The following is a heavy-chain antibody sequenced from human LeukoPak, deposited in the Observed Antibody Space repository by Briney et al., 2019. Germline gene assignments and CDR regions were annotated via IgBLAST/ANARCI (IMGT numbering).Heavy chain of an antibody. V-gene: IGHV4-34*01. CDR2: INHSGST. CDR1: GGSFSGYY. CDR3: ARVVVTAPFYYYYMDV. J-gene: IGHJ6*03. D-gene: IGHD2-21*02. Sequence: SETLSLTCAVYGGSFSGYYWSWVRQPPGKGLEWIGEINHSGSTNYNPSLKSRVTISVDTSKNQFSLKLSSVTAADTAVYYCARVVVTAPFYYYYMDVWGKGTTVTIFS.